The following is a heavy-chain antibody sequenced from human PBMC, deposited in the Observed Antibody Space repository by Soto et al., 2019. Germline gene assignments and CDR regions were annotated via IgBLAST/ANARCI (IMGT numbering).Heavy chain of an antibody. CDR3: ASGPEIMIVGGY. CDR1: GFTFSSYA. V-gene: IGHV3-30-3*01. J-gene: IGHJ4*02. Sequence: GGSLRLSCAASGFTFSSYAMHWVRQAPGKGLEWVAVISYDGSNKYYADSVKGRFTISRDNSKNTLYLQMNSLRAEDTAVYYCASGPEIMIVGGYWGQGTLVTVTS. CDR2: ISYDGSNK. D-gene: IGHD3-22*01.